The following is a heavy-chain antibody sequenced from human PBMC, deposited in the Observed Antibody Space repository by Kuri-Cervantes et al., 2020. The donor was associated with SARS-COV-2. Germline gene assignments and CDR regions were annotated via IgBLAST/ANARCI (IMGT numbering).Heavy chain of an antibody. J-gene: IGHJ4*02. CDR2: ISYDGSNK. D-gene: IGHD3-10*01. CDR1: GFTFSSYA. CDR3: ASELLWFGEC. V-gene: IGHV3-30-3*01. Sequence: LLCAASGFTFSSYAMHWVRQAPGKGLEWVAVISYDGSNKYYADSVKGRFTISRDNSKNTLYLQMNSLRAEDTAVHYCASELLWFGECWGQGTLVTVSS.